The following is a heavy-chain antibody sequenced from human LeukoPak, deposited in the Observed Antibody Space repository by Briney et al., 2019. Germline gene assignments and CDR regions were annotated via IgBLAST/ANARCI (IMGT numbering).Heavy chain of an antibody. Sequence: SVKVSCKASGGTFSSYAISWVRQAPGQGLEWMGRIIPILDIANYAQKFQGRVTITADKSTSTAYMELSSLRSEDTAVYYCAREGPSDDYGDPTFPAETDYWGQGTLVTVSS. D-gene: IGHD4-17*01. CDR1: GGTFSSYA. V-gene: IGHV1-69*04. CDR2: IIPILDIA. CDR3: AREGPSDDYGDPTFPAETDY. J-gene: IGHJ4*02.